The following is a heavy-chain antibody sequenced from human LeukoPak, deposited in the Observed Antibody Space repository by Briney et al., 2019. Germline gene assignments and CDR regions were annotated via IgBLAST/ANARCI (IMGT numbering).Heavy chain of an antibody. J-gene: IGHJ5*02. Sequence: SETLSLTCSVSGGSTSSSSYYWGWIRQPPGKGLEWIGNIYYGGSTYYNPSLKSRVTISVDTSKNQFSLKLSSVTAADTAVYYCARASVGSSWRYNYFDPWGQGTLVTVSS. V-gene: IGHV4-39*01. CDR3: ARASVGSSWRYNYFDP. CDR1: GGSTSSSSYY. CDR2: IYYGGST. D-gene: IGHD6-13*01.